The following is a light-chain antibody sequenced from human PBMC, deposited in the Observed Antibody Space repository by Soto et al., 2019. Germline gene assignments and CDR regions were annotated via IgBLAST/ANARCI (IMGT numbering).Light chain of an antibody. CDR1: QSISAW. CDR3: QQYNSNPRT. V-gene: IGKV1-5*03. CDR2: KAS. Sequence: DIQMTQSPSTLSASVGDRVIITCRASQSISAWLAWYQQKPGKAPKLLIYKASSLESGVPSRFSGSGSGTEFTLTISGLQPDDFATYYCQQYNSNPRTFGGGTKGEIK. J-gene: IGKJ4*01.